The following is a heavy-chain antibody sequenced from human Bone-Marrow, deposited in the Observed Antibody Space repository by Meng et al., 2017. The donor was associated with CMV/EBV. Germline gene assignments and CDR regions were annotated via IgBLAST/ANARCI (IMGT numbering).Heavy chain of an antibody. J-gene: IGHJ6*02. D-gene: IGHD5-12*01. CDR3: ARVLRGYSGYDSTYYYYGMDV. CDR2: ISSSGSTI. Sequence: SCKASGYTFTSYGISWVRQAPGKGLEWVSYISSSGSTIYYADSVKGRFTISRDNAKNSLYLQMNSLRAEDTAVYYCARVLRGYSGYDSTYYYYGMDVWGQGTTVTVSS. CDR1: GYTFTSYG. V-gene: IGHV3-48*04.